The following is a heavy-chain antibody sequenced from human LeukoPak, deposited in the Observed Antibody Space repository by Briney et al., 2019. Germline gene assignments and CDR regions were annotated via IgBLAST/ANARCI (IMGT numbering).Heavy chain of an antibody. V-gene: IGHV3-33*06. Sequence: GGSLRLSCAASGFTLSSYGMHWVRQAPGKGLEWVAVIWYDGSNKYYVDSVKGRFTISRDNSKNTLYLQMNSLRDEDTSVYYCAKDYYGPSGGIDYWGQGTLVTVSS. CDR3: AKDYYGPSGGIDY. CDR1: GFTLSSYG. CDR2: IWYDGSNK. J-gene: IGHJ4*02. D-gene: IGHD3-10*01.